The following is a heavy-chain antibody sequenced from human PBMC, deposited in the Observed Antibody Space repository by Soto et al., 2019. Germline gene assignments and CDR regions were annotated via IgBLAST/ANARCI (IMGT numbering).Heavy chain of an antibody. J-gene: IGHJ5*02. CDR2: IYYSGST. CDR3: ARDRDYYDSSGPGCFDH. V-gene: IGHV4-31*03. CDR1: GGSISSGGYY. D-gene: IGHD3-22*01. Sequence: PSETLSLTCTVSGGSISSGGYYWSWIRQHPGKGLEWIGYIYYSGSTYYNPSLKSRVTISVDTSKNQFSLKLSSVTAADTAVYYCARDRDYYDSSGPGCFDHWGQGTLVTVSS.